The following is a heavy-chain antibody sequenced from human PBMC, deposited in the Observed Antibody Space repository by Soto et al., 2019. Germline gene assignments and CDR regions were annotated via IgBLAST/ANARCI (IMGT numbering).Heavy chain of an antibody. Sequence: GGSLILSCAASGFLFSSYGMDLVRQAPGKGLEWVAVISFDGSNKYYADSVKGRFTISRDNSKNTLHLQMNSLRAEDTAVYYRAKSLLYSSSWYWFDPWGQGT. V-gene: IGHV3-30*18. CDR2: ISFDGSNK. CDR3: AKSLLYSSSWYWFDP. CDR1: GFLFSSYG. D-gene: IGHD6-13*01. J-gene: IGHJ5*02.